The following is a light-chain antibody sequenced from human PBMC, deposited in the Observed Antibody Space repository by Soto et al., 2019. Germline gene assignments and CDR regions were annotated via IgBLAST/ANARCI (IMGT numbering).Light chain of an antibody. CDR3: QQRHMWPIT. J-gene: IGKJ5*01. CDR1: QSVGIN. V-gene: IGKV3-11*01. CDR2: GAS. Sequence: EIVMTQSPATLSVSPGERATLSCRASQSVGINLAWHQQKPGQAPRLLIYGASTRATGIPPRFSGSGSGTDFTLTISSLEPEDSAVYYCQQRHMWPITFGQGTRLEIK.